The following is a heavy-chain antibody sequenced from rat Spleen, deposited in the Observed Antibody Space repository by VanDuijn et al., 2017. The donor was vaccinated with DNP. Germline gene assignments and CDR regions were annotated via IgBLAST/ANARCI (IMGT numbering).Heavy chain of an antibody. CDR1: GFTFSDYY. V-gene: IGHV5-29*01. D-gene: IGHD1-2*01. CDR3: ATHGLRLYLRNWFAY. CDR2: LSYNGGTP. J-gene: IGHJ3*01. Sequence: EVLLVESDGGLVQPGRSLKLSCAVSGFTFSDYYMAWVRQAPAKGLEWVATLSYNGGTPYYRDSVKGRFTISRDNAKSTLYLQMDSLRSEDTATYYCATHGLRLYLRNWFAYWGQGTLVTVSS.